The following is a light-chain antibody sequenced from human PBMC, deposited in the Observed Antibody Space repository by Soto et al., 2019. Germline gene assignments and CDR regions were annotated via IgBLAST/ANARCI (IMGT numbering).Light chain of an antibody. CDR2: KAS. CDR1: QSISNL. J-gene: IGKJ5*01. Sequence: DIQMTQSPSTLSASVGDRVTITCRASQSISNLLAWYQQNPGRAPTLLIYKASTLESGVPSRFSGSGSGTEFTLTIASLQPDDFATYYCQQYNGYPLTFGQGTRLEIK. CDR3: QQYNGYPLT. V-gene: IGKV1-5*03.